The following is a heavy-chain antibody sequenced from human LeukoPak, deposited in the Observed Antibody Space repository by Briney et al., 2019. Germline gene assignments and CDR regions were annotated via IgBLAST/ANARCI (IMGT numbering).Heavy chain of an antibody. V-gene: IGHV3-30*18. CDR3: AKGSDFDY. CDR1: GFTFSSYG. J-gene: IGHJ4*02. Sequence: PGGSLRLSCAASGFTFSSYGMHWVRQAPGKGLEWVAVISYDGSNKYYADSVKGRFTISRDNSKNTLYLQMNSLRAEDTAVYCCAKGSDFDYWGQGTLVTVSS. CDR2: ISYDGSNK.